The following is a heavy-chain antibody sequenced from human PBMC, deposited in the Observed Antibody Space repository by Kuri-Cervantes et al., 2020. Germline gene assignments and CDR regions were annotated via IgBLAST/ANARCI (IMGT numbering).Heavy chain of an antibody. J-gene: IGHJ6*02. CDR1: GFTVSSNY. CDR3: ARERPYYYYGMDV. Sequence: GESLKISCAASGFTVSSNYMSWVRQAPGKGLEWVSVIYSGGSTYYADSVKGRFTISRDNSKNTLYPQMNSLRAEDTAVYYCARERPYYYYGMDVWGQGTTVTVSS. V-gene: IGHV3-66*01. CDR2: IYSGGST.